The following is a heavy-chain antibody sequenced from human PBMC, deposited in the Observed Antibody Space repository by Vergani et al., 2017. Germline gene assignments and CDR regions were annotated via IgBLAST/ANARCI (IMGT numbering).Heavy chain of an antibody. CDR2: IYSGGST. V-gene: IGHV3-66*03. Sequence: EVQLVESGGGLIQPGGSLRLSCAASGFTVSSNYMSWVRQAPGKGLEWVSVIYSGGSTYYADSVKGRFTISRDNSKNTLYLQMNSLRAEDTAVYYCAKDQGVTFGGPSAFDIWGQGTMVTVSS. CDR3: AKDQGVTFGGPSAFDI. J-gene: IGHJ3*02. D-gene: IGHD3-16*01. CDR1: GFTVSSNY.